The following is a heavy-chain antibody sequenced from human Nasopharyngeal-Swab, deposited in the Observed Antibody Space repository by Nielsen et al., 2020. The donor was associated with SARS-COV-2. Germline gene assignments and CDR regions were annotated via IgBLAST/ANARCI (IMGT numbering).Heavy chain of an antibody. Sequence: GESLKISCATSGFTFSSYTMNWVRQAPGKGLEWVSTISGSSGSMHYADSVKGRFTISRDNSKNTVDLLMDSLTPEDTAVYFCARGGRGDYNEKFDYWGQGTLVTVSS. J-gene: IGHJ4*02. V-gene: IGHV3-48*01. D-gene: IGHD4-11*01. CDR3: ARGGRGDYNEKFDY. CDR2: ISGSSGSM. CDR1: GFTFSSYT.